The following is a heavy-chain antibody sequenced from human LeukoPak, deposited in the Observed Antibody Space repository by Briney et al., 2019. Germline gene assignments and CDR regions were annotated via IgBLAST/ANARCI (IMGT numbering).Heavy chain of an antibody. D-gene: IGHD3-10*01. Sequence: PGGSLRLSCAASGFTFDDYAMHWVRQAPGKGLEWVSGISWNSGSIGYADSVKGRFTISRDNSKNTLYLQMNSLRAEDTAVYYCASATGSYYPSHWGQGTLVTVSS. CDR3: ASATGSYYPSH. CDR2: ISWNSGSI. V-gene: IGHV3-9*01. CDR1: GFTFDDYA. J-gene: IGHJ4*02.